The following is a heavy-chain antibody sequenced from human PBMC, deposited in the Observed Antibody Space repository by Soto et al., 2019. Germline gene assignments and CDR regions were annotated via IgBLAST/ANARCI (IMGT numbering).Heavy chain of an antibody. CDR3: ARGPYEFWSGYYRPDFHSGMDV. V-gene: IGHV1-69*12. D-gene: IGHD3-3*01. CDR2: IINIFGTA. CDR1: GGTFSNHV. Sequence: QVQLVQSGAEVKKPGSSVKVSCKASGGTFSNHVISWVRQAPGQGLEWMGGIINIFGTANYAQKFQGRVTSTADESTSTAHMELSSLRSADTAVYYCARGPYEFWSGYYRPDFHSGMDVWGQGTTVTVSS. J-gene: IGHJ6*02.